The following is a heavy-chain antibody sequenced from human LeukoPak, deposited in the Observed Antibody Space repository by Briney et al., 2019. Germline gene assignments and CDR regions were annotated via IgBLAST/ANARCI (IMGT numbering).Heavy chain of an antibody. D-gene: IGHD3-22*01. Sequence: PGGSLRLSCTASGFTFGDYAMSWFRQAPGKGLEWVGFIRSKAYGGTTEYAASVKGRFTISRDDSKSIAYLQMKSLKTKDTAVYYCTRETLYYYDSSGYYPFDYWGQGTLVTVSS. CDR3: TRETLYYYDSSGYYPFDY. V-gene: IGHV3-49*03. J-gene: IGHJ4*02. CDR2: IRSKAYGGTT. CDR1: GFTFGDYA.